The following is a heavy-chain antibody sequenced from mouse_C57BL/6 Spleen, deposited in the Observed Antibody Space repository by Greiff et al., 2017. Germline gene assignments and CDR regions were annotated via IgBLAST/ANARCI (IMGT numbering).Heavy chain of an antibody. D-gene: IGHD1-1*01. Sequence: QVQLQQSGAELVKPGASVKISCKASGYAFSSYWMNWVKQRPGKGLEWIGQIYPGDGDTNYNGKFKGNATLTADKSSSTAYMQLSSLTSEDSAVYVCAREGDYGRSRDAMDYWGQGTSVTVSS. CDR3: AREGDYGRSRDAMDY. CDR1: GYAFSSYW. J-gene: IGHJ4*01. V-gene: IGHV1-80*01. CDR2: IYPGDGDT.